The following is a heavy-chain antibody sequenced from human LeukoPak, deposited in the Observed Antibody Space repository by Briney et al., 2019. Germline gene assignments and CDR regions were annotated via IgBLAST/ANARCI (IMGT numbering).Heavy chain of an antibody. CDR3: VTDRSGSYDY. Sequence: SETLSLTCGVYGGSFGGNYWTWIRQPPGKGLEWIGEINHSGGTDYNPSLKSRVTISVDTSKNQFSLKLYSVTAADTAVYYCVTDRSGSYDYWGQGILVTVSS. CDR1: GGSFGGNY. V-gene: IGHV4-34*01. J-gene: IGHJ4*02. CDR2: INHSGGT. D-gene: IGHD1-26*01.